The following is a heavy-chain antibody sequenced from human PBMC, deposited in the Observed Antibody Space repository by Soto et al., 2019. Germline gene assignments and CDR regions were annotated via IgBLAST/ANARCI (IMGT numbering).Heavy chain of an antibody. V-gene: IGHV5-51*01. CDR2: IYPGDSDT. CDR1: GYSFTSYW. CDR3: ARSPEFYSLDYYYYGMDV. D-gene: IGHD3-10*01. J-gene: IGHJ6*02. Sequence: GESLKISCKVSGYSFTSYWIGWVRQMPGKGLEWMGIIYPGDSDTRYSPSLQGQVTISADKSISTAYLQWSSLKASDTAMYYCARSPEFYSLDYYYYGMDVWGQGTTVTLSS.